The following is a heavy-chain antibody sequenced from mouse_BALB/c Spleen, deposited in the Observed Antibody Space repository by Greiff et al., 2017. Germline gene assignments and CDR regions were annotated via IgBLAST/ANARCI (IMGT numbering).Heavy chain of an antibody. CDR2: ISSGGST. CDR3: ARALYYDFSWFAY. CDR1: GFTFSSYA. V-gene: IGHV5-6-5*01. J-gene: IGHJ3*01. Sequence: EVKLVESGGGLVKPGGSLKLSCAASGFTFSSYAMSWVRQTPEKRLEWVASISSGGSTYYPDSVKGRFTISRDNAMSILYLQMSSLRSEDTAMYYCARALYYDFSWFAYWGQGTLVTVSA. D-gene: IGHD2-4*01.